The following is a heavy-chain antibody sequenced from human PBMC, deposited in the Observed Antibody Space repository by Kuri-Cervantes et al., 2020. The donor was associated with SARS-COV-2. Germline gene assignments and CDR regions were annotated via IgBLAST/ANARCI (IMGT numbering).Heavy chain of an antibody. J-gene: IGHJ6*02. CDR1: GLILSDHD. D-gene: IGHD6-13*01. CDR3: AKHRWSGSSSAGGMDV. Sequence: GGSLRLSCAASGLILSDHDMEWVRQAPEKGLEWVGRSRNKANSYTTEYAASAKGRFSISRDESKNLLCLQMNSLKTEDTAVYYCAKHRWSGSSSAGGMDVWGQGTTVTVSS. CDR2: SRNKANSYTT. V-gene: IGHV3-72*01.